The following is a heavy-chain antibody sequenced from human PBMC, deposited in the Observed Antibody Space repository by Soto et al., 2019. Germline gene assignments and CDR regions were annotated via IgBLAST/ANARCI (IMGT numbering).Heavy chain of an antibody. Sequence: GGSLILSCAASGFTFSSYAMHWVRQAPGKGLEWVTVISYDGSKKYYADSVKGRFTISRDNSKNTLYLQMNSLRAEDTAVYYCARGPDYYDSSGDTYYYYYGMDVWGQGTTVTVSS. CDR3: ARGPDYYDSSGDTYYYYYGMDV. CDR2: ISYDGSKK. CDR1: GFTFSSYA. V-gene: IGHV3-30*03. J-gene: IGHJ6*02. D-gene: IGHD3-22*01.